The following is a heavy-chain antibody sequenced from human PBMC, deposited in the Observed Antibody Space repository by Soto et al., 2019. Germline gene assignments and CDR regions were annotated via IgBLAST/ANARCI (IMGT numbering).Heavy chain of an antibody. CDR3: ARGGAAVGPDY. CDR1: GGSISSGGYS. Sequence: SETLSLTCAVSGGSISSGGYSWSWIRQPPGKGLEWIGYIYNSGSTYYNPSLKSRITINPDTSKNQFSLQLNSVTPEDTAVYYCARGGAAVGPDYWGQGTLVTVSS. D-gene: IGHD6-13*01. CDR2: IYNSGST. V-gene: IGHV4-30-2*05. J-gene: IGHJ4*02.